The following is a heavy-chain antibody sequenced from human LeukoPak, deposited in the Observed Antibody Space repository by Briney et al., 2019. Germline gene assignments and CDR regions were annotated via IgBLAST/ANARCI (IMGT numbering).Heavy chain of an antibody. D-gene: IGHD3-10*01. Sequence: GGSLRLSCAASGFTFDDYGLAWVRQGPGKGLEWVSGINWNGGSTGYADSVKGRFTMSRDNAKNAVYLQMNSLRVEDTALYYCARDVGSQARGVYGEWGQGTLVIVSS. V-gene: IGHV3-20*04. J-gene: IGHJ4*03. CDR3: ARDVGSQARGVYGE. CDR2: INWNGGST. CDR1: GFTFDDYG.